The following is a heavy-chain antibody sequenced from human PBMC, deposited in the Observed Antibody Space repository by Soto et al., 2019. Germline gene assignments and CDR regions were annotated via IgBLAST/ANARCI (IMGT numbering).Heavy chain of an antibody. D-gene: IGHD3-3*01. V-gene: IGHV4-39*01. CDR2: IYYSGST. Sequence: QLQLQESGPGLVKPSETLSPTCTVSGGSISSSSYYWGWIRQPPGKGLEWIGSIYYSGSTYYNPSLKSRVTISVDTSKNQFSLKLSSVTAADTAVYYCARHALTIFGVVTGWFDPWGQGTLVTVSS. CDR3: ARHALTIFGVVTGWFDP. J-gene: IGHJ5*02. CDR1: GGSISSSSYY.